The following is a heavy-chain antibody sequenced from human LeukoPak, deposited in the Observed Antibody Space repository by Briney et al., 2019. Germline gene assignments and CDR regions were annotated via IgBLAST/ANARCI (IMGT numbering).Heavy chain of an antibody. J-gene: IGHJ4*02. CDR1: GFTFSSHA. D-gene: IGHD2-21*01. V-gene: IGHV3-23*01. Sequence: GGSLRLSCVGSGFTFSSHAMSWVRQAPEKGLEWVSGIYESGQTTHYADSVKGRFSISRDNSRNTLYLQMDSLRGEDTAIYYCAKDYRIGYSDHFDYWGQGALVTVSS. CDR3: AKDYRIGYSDHFDY. CDR2: IYESGQTT.